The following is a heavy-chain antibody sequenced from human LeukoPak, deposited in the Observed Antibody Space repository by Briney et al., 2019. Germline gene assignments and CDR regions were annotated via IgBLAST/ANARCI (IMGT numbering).Heavy chain of an antibody. D-gene: IGHD3-22*01. CDR3: ARHRDYYDT. Sequence: SETLSLACTVSGASINNNFWTWIRQPPGKGLEWIGYIYSSGSANYNPSLKSRVIISGDTSKNQISLNLTSVTAADTAVYFCARHRDYYDTWGHGTLVTVSS. J-gene: IGHJ4*01. CDR2: IYSSGSA. V-gene: IGHV4-59*08. CDR1: GASINNNF.